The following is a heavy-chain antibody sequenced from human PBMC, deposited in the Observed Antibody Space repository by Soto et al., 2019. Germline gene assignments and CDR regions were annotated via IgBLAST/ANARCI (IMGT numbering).Heavy chain of an antibody. CDR1: GGTFSSYT. V-gene: IGHV1-69*08. J-gene: IGHJ6*02. Sequence: QVQLVQSGAEVKKPGSSVKVSCKASGGTFSSYTISWVRQAPGQGLEWMGRIIPILGIANYAQKFQGRVTITXXKXTXXGYMELGSLRSEATAVYYCARDYCGGNAYYYGMDVWGQGTTVTVSS. CDR3: ARDYCGGNAYYYGMDV. CDR2: IIPILGIA. D-gene: IGHD2-15*01.